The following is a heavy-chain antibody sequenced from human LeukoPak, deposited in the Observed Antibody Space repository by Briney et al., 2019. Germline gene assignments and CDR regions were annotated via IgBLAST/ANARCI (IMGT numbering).Heavy chain of an antibody. V-gene: IGHV3-66*01. CDR3: ARDYYYMDV. J-gene: IGHJ6*03. CDR2: IYSGGST. CDR1: GFTFRNYA. Sequence: GGSLRLSCGASGFTFRNYAMSWVRQAPGKGLEWVSIIYSGGSTSYADSVKGRFTISRDNAKNSLYLQMNSLRAVDTAVYYCARDYYYMDVWGKGTTVTVSS.